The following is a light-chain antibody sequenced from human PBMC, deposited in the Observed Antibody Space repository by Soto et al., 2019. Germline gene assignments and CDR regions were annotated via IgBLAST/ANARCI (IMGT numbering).Light chain of an antibody. CDR2: EIS. Sequence: EIAMTQSPATLSSSPGERVTLSCRASQTVGARLAWYQHRPGQAPRLLIYEISNRATGIPARFSGSGSGTDFTLTISSLEPEDFAVYYCHQRRSWPRTFGQGTKVEIK. CDR1: QTVGAR. V-gene: IGKV3-11*01. J-gene: IGKJ1*01. CDR3: HQRRSWPRT.